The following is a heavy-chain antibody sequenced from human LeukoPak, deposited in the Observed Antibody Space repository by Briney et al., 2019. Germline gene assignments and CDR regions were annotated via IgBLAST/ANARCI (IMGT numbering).Heavy chain of an antibody. D-gene: IGHD3-22*01. CDR1: GFTFSSYE. CDR2: ISSSGSTI. V-gene: IGHV3-48*03. Sequence: GGSLRLSCAASGFTFSSYEMNWVRQAPGKGLEWVSYISSSGSTIYYADSVKGRFTISRDNAKNSLYLQMDSLRAEDTAVYYCAKASAMIVVVSKHFDYWGQGTLVTVSS. CDR3: AKASAMIVVVSKHFDY. J-gene: IGHJ4*02.